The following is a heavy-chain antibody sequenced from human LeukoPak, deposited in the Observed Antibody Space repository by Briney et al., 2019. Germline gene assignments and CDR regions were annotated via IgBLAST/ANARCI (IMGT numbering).Heavy chain of an antibody. CDR1: GYTFTSYY. J-gene: IGHJ4*02. D-gene: IGHD3-16*01. CDR3: ARIPAAGVWFDY. Sequence: ASVKVSCKASGYTFTSYYMHWVRQAPGQGLEWMGIINPSGGSTSYAQKFQGRVTMTRDTSTSTLYMELSSLRSEDTAVYYCARIPAAGVWFDYWGQGTLVTVSS. CDR2: INPSGGST. V-gene: IGHV1-46*01.